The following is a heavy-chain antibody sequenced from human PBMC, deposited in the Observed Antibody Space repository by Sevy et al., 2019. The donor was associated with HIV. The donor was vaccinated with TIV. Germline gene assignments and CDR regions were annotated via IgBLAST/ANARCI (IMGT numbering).Heavy chain of an antibody. CDR2: ISYDGSNK. Sequence: GGSLRLSCAASGFPCSTYALHWVRQAPGKGLEWVAVISYDGSNKYYADSVKGRFTISRDSSKNTLYLQMNSLTTEDTAVYYCARDLRSNYNNYFDPWGQGTLVTVSS. D-gene: IGHD4-4*01. V-gene: IGHV3-30-3*01. CDR3: ARDLRSNYNNYFDP. CDR1: GFPCSTYA. J-gene: IGHJ5*02.